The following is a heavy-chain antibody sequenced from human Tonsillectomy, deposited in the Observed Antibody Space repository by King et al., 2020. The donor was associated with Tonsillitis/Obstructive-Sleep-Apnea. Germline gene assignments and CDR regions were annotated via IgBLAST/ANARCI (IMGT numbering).Heavy chain of an antibody. V-gene: IGHV5-51*01. CDR2: IYPGDSDI. Sequence: QLVQSGAEVKKPGESLKISCKGSGYSFTSSWIGWVRQMPGKGLEWMGIIYPGDSDIRYSPSFQGQVTISVDKSISTAYLQWSSLTASDTAMCYCARQHISSWADAFDIWGQGTMVTVSS. CDR3: ARQHISSWADAFDI. D-gene: IGHD6-13*01. CDR1: GYSFTSSW. J-gene: IGHJ3*02.